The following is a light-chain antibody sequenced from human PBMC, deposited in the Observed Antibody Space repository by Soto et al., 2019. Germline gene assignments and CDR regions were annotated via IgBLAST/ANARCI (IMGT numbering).Light chain of an antibody. CDR3: QHYNSSPMYI. Sequence: DIQMTQSPSTLSASVGDRVTITCRASHSISDWLAWFQQKPGKAPKLLIFKASFLEIGVPSRFSGTGSGTEFTLTISSLQPDDFATYYCQHYNSSPMYIFGRGTKLEIK. CDR2: KAS. J-gene: IGKJ2*01. V-gene: IGKV1-5*03. CDR1: HSISDW.